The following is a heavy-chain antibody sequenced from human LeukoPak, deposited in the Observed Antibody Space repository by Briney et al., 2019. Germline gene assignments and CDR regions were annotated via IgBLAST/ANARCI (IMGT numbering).Heavy chain of an antibody. V-gene: IGHV1-46*01. J-gene: IGHJ4*02. CDR3: ARVDSSSLGY. CDR2: INPSGGST. CDR1: GYTFTGYY. Sequence: ASVKVSCKASGYTFTGYYIHWVRQAPGQGLEWMGWINPSGGSTSYAQKFQGRVTMTRDTSTSTVYMELSSLRSEDTAVYYCARVDSSSLGYWGQGTLVTVSS. D-gene: IGHD6-6*01.